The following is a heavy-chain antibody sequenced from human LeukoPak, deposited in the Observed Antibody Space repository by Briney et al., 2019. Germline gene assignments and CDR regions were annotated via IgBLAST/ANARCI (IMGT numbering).Heavy chain of an antibody. CDR3: ARDITPSYYYDSSGYYHY. J-gene: IGHJ4*02. V-gene: IGHV1-8*01. D-gene: IGHD3-22*01. CDR2: MNPISGNT. Sequence: GASVKVSCKASGYTFTSYDINWVRQATGQGLEWMGWMNPISGNTGHAQKFQGRVTMTRDTSISTAYMELSSLRSEDTAVYYCARDITPSYYYDSSGYYHYWGQGTLVTVSS. CDR1: GYTFTSYD.